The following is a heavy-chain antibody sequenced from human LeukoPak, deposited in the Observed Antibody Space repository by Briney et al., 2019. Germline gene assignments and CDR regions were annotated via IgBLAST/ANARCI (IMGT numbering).Heavy chain of an antibody. J-gene: IGHJ6*03. CDR1: GYTFTSYG. CDR2: ISAYNGNT. CDR3: ARAKRPRDGYTQRGNYYYMDV. V-gene: IGHV1-18*01. D-gene: IGHD5-24*01. Sequence: AAVKVSCKASGYTFTSYGISWVRQAPGQGLEWMGWISAYNGNTHYAQKLQGRVTMTRDTSISTAYMELSRLRSEDTAVYYCARAKRPRDGYTQRGNYYYMDVWGKGTTVTISS.